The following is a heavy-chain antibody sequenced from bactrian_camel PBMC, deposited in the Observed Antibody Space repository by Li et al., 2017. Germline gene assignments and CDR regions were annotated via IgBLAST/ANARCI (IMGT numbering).Heavy chain of an antibody. Sequence: HVQLVESGGGSVQAGESLRLSCTASGYIGTYCMGWYRQAPGKAREGVGAIDSDGGTSYPDSVEGRFTIYKDKAKDTVYLQMNSLKPEDTAIYSCRPGSDWDCRSRYWGQGTQVTVS. V-gene: IGHV3S53*01. D-gene: IGHD2*01. CDR2: IDSDGGT. CDR3: RPGSDWDCRSRY. J-gene: IGHJ4*01. CDR1: GYIGTYC.